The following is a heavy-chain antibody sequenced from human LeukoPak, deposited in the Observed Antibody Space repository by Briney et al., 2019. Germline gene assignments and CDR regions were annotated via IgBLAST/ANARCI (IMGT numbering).Heavy chain of an antibody. J-gene: IGHJ6*03. CDR2: IRSKANSYAT. CDR1: GFTFSGSA. D-gene: IGHD7-27*01. CDR3: TRQAPGRYYYYYMDV. V-gene: IGHV3-73*01. Sequence: GGSLRLSCAASGFTFSGSAMHWVRQASGKGLEWVGRIRSKANSYATAYAASVKGRFTTSRDDSKNTAYLQMNSLKTEDTAVYSCTRQAPGRYYYYYMDVWGKGTTVTVSS.